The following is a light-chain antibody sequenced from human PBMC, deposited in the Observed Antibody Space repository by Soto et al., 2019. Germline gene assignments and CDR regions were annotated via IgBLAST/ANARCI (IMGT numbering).Light chain of an antibody. Sequence: DIQMTQSPSSLSASVGDRVTITCRASQGISNYLAWYQQKPGKVPKLLIYAASTLQSGVPSRFSGSGSGTDFTLTISSLQPEDVATYYCQKYNSAPTWTFGQGTRWIS. CDR3: QKYNSAPTWT. V-gene: IGKV1-27*01. J-gene: IGKJ1*01. CDR1: QGISNY. CDR2: AAS.